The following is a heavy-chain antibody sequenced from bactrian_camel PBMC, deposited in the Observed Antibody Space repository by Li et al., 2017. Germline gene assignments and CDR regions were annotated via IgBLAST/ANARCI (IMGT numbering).Heavy chain of an antibody. D-gene: IGHD8*01. J-gene: IGHJ4*01. CDR2: IHVGVGRT. Sequence: HVQLVESGGGSVQAGGSLRLSCVASGYTYSSNCMAWFRQVPGKEREGVAAIHVGVGRTYVADSVKGRFTISKDKDHVKNTLFLEMTNLKPEDTAMYFCAAGDTCAWTSFNYWGQRTQVTVS. V-gene: IGHV3S1*01. CDR3: AAGDTCAWTSFNY. CDR1: GYTYSSNC.